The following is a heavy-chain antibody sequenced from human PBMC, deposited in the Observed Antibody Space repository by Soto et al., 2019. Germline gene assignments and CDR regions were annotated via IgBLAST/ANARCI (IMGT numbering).Heavy chain of an antibody. CDR1: GYSFTSYG. J-gene: IGHJ4*02. V-gene: IGHV1-18*01. CDR2: ISTYNGHT. CDR3: ARDCSGGSCYFNY. D-gene: IGHD2-15*01. Sequence: ASVKVSCKASGYSFTSYGISWVRRAPGQGLEWMGWISTYNGHTQFVERFQGRVTMTADTSTSTAYMELRSLRSDDTAVYYCARDCSGGSCYFNYWGQGTLVTVSS.